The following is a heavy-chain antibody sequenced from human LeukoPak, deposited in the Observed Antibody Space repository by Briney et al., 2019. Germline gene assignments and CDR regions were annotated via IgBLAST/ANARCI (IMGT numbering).Heavy chain of an antibody. CDR3: ARPDDYGDYFDY. Sequence: GGSLRLSCAASGFTFSHHGMHWVRQAPGKGLEWVAFIRNDGSNHYYADSVKGRFTISRDNSKNTLYLQMNSLRAEDTAVYYCARPDDYGDYFDYWGQGTLVTVSS. J-gene: IGHJ4*02. CDR1: GFTFSHHG. V-gene: IGHV3-30*02. D-gene: IGHD4-17*01. CDR2: IRNDGSNH.